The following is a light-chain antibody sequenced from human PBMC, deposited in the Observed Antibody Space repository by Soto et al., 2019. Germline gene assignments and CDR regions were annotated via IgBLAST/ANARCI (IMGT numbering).Light chain of an antibody. CDR2: WAS. Sequence: DIVMTQSPDSLAVSLGERDTINCKSSQSVLYSSNNKNYLAWYQQKPGQPPKLLIYWASTRESGVPDRFSGSGSGTDFTLTISILQAEDVAVYYCQQYYRTSWTFGQGTKVEIK. CDR3: QQYYRTSWT. V-gene: IGKV4-1*01. J-gene: IGKJ1*01. CDR1: QSVLYSSNNKNY.